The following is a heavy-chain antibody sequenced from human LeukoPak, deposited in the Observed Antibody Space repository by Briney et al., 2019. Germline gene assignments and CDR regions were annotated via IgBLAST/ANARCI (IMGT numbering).Heavy chain of an antibody. CDR3: AKGQYSSGFSYNWFDP. CDR1: GFTFSSYA. J-gene: IGHJ5*02. CDR2: ISGSGSST. D-gene: IGHD6-19*01. V-gene: IGHV3-23*01. Sequence: TGGSLRLSCAASGFTFSSYAMSWVRQAPGKGLEWVSVISGSGSSTYYVDSVKGRFTISRDNSKNTLYLQMNSLRAEDTAVYYCAKGQYSSGFSYNWFDPWGQGTLVTVSS.